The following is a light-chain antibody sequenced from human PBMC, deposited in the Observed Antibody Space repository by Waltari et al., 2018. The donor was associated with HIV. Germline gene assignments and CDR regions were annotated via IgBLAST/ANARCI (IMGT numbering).Light chain of an antibody. J-gene: IGKJ2*01. CDR3: QQYNNWPPT. V-gene: IGKV3-15*01. CDR1: QSVSST. CDR2: GAS. Sequence: EIVMTQSPATLSLSPGARATLSCRASQSVSSTLAWYQQKPGQAPRLLIYGASTRTTGIAPRFSGSGSETEFTLTINSLQSEDFAVYYCQQYNNWPPTFGQGTKLEIK.